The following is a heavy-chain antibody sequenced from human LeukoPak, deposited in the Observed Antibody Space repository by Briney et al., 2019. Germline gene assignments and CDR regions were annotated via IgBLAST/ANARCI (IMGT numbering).Heavy chain of an antibody. CDR1: GGSISSYY. CDR2: IYYSGST. Sequence: SETLSLTCTVSGGSISSYYWSWIRQPPGKGLEWIGYIYYSGSTYYNPSLKSRVTISVDTSKNQFSLKLSSVTAADTAVYYCARSGDTSMVRGVDPGGLDYWGQGTLVTVSS. J-gene: IGHJ4*02. V-gene: IGHV4-59*06. CDR3: ARSGDTSMVRGVDPGGLDY. D-gene: IGHD3-10*01.